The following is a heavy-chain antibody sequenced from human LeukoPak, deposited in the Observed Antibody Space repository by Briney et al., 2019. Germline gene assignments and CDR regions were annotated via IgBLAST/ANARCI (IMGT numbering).Heavy chain of an antibody. CDR3: ARARGVVYAHNAFDI. J-gene: IGHJ3*02. Sequence: SETLSLTCTVSGGSISSHYWSWIRQPPGKGLEWIGYIYYSGSTNYNPSLKSRVTISVDTSKNQFSLKLSSVTAADTAVYYCARARGVVYAHNAFDIWGQGTMVTVSS. CDR2: IYYSGST. V-gene: IGHV4-59*11. CDR1: GGSISSHY. D-gene: IGHD2-8*02.